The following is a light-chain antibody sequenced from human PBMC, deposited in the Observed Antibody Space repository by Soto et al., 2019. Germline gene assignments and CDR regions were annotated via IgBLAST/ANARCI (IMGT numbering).Light chain of an antibody. Sequence: QSALTQPPSASGSPGQSVTISCTGTSSDVGGNKFVSWYQQHPGKAPRLTIYEVNRRPSGVPDRFSGSKSGNTASLTVSGLQDEDEADYYCSSFGGSNDVLFGGGTKLTVL. CDR1: SSDVGGNKF. V-gene: IGLV2-8*01. J-gene: IGLJ2*01. CDR2: EVN. CDR3: SSFGGSNDVL.